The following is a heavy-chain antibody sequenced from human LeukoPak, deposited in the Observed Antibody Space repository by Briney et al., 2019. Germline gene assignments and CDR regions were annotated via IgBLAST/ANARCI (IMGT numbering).Heavy chain of an antibody. Sequence: PSETLSLTCTVSGGSISSYYWSWIRQPPGKGLEWIGCLYYTGSTNYNPSLKSRVTISVDRSKNQFSLKMYSVTAADTAVYYCAKDRWVRGPYGMDVWGQGTTVTVS. CDR1: GGSISSYY. V-gene: IGHV4-59*01. D-gene: IGHD3-10*01. CDR3: AKDRWVRGPYGMDV. J-gene: IGHJ6*02. CDR2: LYYTGST.